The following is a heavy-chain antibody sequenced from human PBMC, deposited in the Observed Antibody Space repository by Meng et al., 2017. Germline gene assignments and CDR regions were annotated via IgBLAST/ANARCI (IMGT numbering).Heavy chain of an antibody. CDR1: GFTFSSYW. Sequence: ESLKISCAASGFTFSSYWMRWVRQAPGKGLEWVANIKQDGSEKYYVDSVKGRFTISRDNAKNSLYLQMNSLRAEDTAVYYCARPSYSGSYIFFDYWGQGTLVTVDS. CDR2: IKQDGSEK. D-gene: IGHD1-26*01. J-gene: IGHJ4*02. CDR3: ARPSYSGSYIFFDY. V-gene: IGHV3-7*01.